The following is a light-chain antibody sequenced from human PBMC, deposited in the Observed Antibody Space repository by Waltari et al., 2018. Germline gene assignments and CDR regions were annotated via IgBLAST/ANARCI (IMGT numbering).Light chain of an antibody. CDR2: TAI. V-gene: IGKV1-39*01. CDR1: QSVSRY. J-gene: IGKJ1*01. Sequence: DIQMTQSPSYLSASVGDRINITCRGSQSVSRYLNLYQLTPGQSPKLLIYTAITLHSEVPSRFNGSGSGTDFTLTISSMQSEDVATYFCQQSSRTPWTFGQGTKVEIK. CDR3: QQSSRTPWT.